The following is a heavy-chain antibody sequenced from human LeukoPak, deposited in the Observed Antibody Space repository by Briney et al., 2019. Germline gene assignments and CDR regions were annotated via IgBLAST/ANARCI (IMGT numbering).Heavy chain of an antibody. Sequence: GGSLRLSCAASGSTFSAYAMSWVCQAPGKGLEWVSSITGSGYNTYYADSVKGRFTISRDNSKNTLYLQMNSLRAEDTAVYYCARDEIPLSPYGSGSSYGMDVWGQGTTVTVPS. CDR3: ARDEIPLSPYGSGSSYGMDV. CDR1: GSTFSAYA. V-gene: IGHV3-23*01. D-gene: IGHD3-10*01. J-gene: IGHJ6*02. CDR2: ITGSGYNT.